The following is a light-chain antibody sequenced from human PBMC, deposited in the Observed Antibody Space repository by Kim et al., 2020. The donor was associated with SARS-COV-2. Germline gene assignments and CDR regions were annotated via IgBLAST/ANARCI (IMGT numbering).Light chain of an antibody. CDR3: QAWDSSTGV. J-gene: IGLJ2*01. Sequence: SYELTQPPSMSVSPGQTASITCSGDKLGDKYACWYQQKPGQSPLLVIYQDNKRPSGIPERFSGSNSGNTATLTISGTQAMDEADYYCQAWDSSTGVFGGG. CDR2: QDN. V-gene: IGLV3-1*01. CDR1: KLGDKY.